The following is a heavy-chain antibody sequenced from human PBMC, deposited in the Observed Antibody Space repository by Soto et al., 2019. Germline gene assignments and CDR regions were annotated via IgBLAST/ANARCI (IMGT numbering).Heavy chain of an antibody. J-gene: IGHJ5*02. D-gene: IGHD2-2*01. CDR2: IIPIFGTA. Sequence: QVQLVQSGAEVKKPGSSVKVSCKASGGTFSSYAISWVRQAPGQGLEWMGGIIPIFGTANYAQKFQGRVTITADKSTSTAYMELTGLRSDDSAVYYCARDWTSPSCTSNSCPRGGWFDPWGQGTLLTVSS. V-gene: IGHV1-69*06. CDR1: GGTFSSYA. CDR3: ARDWTSPSCTSNSCPRGGWFDP.